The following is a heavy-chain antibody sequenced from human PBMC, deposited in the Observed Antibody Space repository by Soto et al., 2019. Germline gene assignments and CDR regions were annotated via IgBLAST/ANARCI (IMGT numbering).Heavy chain of an antibody. Sequence: PGGSLRLSCEASGFTFSNNGMHWGRQAPGKGLEWVAVISYDGSNIDYAESVKGRFTISRDNSKNTVYLQMNSLRAEDTAVYYCAKDLYAFWSGSPYYYHGMDVWGQGTSVTVSS. D-gene: IGHD3-3*01. CDR1: GFTFSNNG. V-gene: IGHV3-30*18. CDR2: ISYDGSNI. J-gene: IGHJ6*02. CDR3: AKDLYAFWSGSPYYYHGMDV.